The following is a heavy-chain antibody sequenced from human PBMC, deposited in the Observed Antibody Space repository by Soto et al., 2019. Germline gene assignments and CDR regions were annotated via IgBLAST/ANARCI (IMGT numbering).Heavy chain of an antibody. CDR1: GDSVSSNSAA. CDR2: TYYRSKWYN. J-gene: IGHJ6*02. D-gene: IGHD4-4*01. CDR3: ARDLYSNYHYYYYGMDV. Sequence: PSQTLSLTCAISGDSVSSNSAAWNWIRQSPSRGLEWLGRTYYRSKWYNDYAVSVKSRITINPDTSKNQFSLQLNSVTPEDTAVYYCARDLYSNYHYYYYGMDVWGQGTTVTVSS. V-gene: IGHV6-1*01.